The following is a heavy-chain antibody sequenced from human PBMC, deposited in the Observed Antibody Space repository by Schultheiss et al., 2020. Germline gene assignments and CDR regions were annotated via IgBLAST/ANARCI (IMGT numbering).Heavy chain of an antibody. CDR2: IYYSGST. V-gene: IGHV4-31*01. J-gene: IGHJ3*02. CDR3: ARESSSSSEGAFDI. D-gene: IGHD6-13*01. Sequence: SETLSLTCTVSGGSISSGGYYWSWIRQHPGKGLEWIGYIYYSGSTYYNPSLKSLVTISVDTSKNQFSLKLSSVTAADTAVYYCARESSSSSEGAFDIWGQGTMVTVSS. CDR1: GGSISSGGYY.